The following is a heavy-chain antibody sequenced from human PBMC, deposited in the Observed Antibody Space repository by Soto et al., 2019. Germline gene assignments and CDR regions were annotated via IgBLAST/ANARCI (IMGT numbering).Heavy chain of an antibody. CDR1: GGSISSSSYY. Sequence: QLQLQESGPGLVKPSETLSLTCTVSGGSISSSSYYWGWIRQPPGKGLEWIGSIYYSGSTYYNPSLKSRVTISVDTSKNQFSLKLSSVTAADTAVYYCARHAFLATHPVGVDYWGQGTLVTVSS. CDR3: ARHAFLATHPVGVDY. J-gene: IGHJ4*02. D-gene: IGHD2-15*01. V-gene: IGHV4-39*01. CDR2: IYYSGST.